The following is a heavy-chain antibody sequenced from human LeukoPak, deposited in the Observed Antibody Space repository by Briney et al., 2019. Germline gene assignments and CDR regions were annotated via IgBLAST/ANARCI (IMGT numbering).Heavy chain of an antibody. J-gene: IGHJ4*02. CDR1: EGTFSSYA. Sequence: SVKVSCKASEGTFSSYAISWVRQAPGQGLEWMGGIIPIFGTANYAQKFQGRVTITADESTSTAYMELSSLRSEDTAVYYCARGKSGVVVTAIALDYWGQGTLVTVSS. D-gene: IGHD2-21*02. CDR2: IIPIFGTA. V-gene: IGHV1-69*01. CDR3: ARGKSGVVVTAIALDY.